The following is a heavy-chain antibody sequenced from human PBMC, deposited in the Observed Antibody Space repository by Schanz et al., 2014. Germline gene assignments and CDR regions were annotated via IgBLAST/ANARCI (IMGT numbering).Heavy chain of an antibody. D-gene: IGHD5-12*01. J-gene: IGHJ5*02. CDR2: IYSRGSS. CDR3: ARGGSVATIAPYTWFDP. V-gene: IGHV4-61*02. CDR1: GGSISSGGYY. Sequence: QLQLQESGPGLVKPSQTLSLTCTVSGGSISSGGYYWSWVRQPAGKGLEWIGRIYSRGSSTYNPSLKGRFTIPTPPSTTHSSRKLTSVTAADTAVYYCARGGSVATIAPYTWFDPWGQGTLVTVSS.